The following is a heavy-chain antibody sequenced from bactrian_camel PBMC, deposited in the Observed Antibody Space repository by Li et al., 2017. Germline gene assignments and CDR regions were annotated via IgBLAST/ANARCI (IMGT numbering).Heavy chain of an antibody. D-gene: IGHD6*01. CDR3: AEGRGSRGEHCYSLNY. CDR1: GYTDDGHC. Sequence: HVQLVESGGGSVQAGTSLTLTCVASGYTDDGHCMGWFRQVPGKQREKVALIGSDKATHYSESVKGRFTISKDSAKNTVYLQMNNLQPEDTATYYCAEGRGSRGEHCYSLNYWGQGTQVTVS. V-gene: IGHV3S53*01. CDR2: IGSDKAT. J-gene: IGHJ4*01.